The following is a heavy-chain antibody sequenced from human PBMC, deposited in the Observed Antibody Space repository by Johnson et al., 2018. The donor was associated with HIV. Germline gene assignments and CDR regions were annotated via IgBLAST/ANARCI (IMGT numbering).Heavy chain of an antibody. V-gene: IGHV3-23*04. CDR3: ARAAAARSTGHDAVDI. CDR1: GFTFSSYA. CDR2: ISGSGGST. J-gene: IGHJ3*02. D-gene: IGHD6-6*01. Sequence: VQLVESGGGLVQPGGSLRLSCAASGFTFSSYAMSWVRQAPGKGLEWVSAISGSGGSTYYADSVKGRFTISRDNSKNTLYLQMSSLRVEDTAMYYCARAAAARSTGHDAVDIWGQGTMVTVSP.